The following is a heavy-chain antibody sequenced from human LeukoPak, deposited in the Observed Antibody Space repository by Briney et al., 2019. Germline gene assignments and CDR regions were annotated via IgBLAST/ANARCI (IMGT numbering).Heavy chain of an antibody. D-gene: IGHD6-13*01. CDR1: GFTFSSHS. V-gene: IGHV3-48*01. J-gene: IGHJ6*03. CDR3: ARDQAGSWYYYYYYYYMDV. Sequence: GGSLRLSCAASGFTFSSHSMNWVRQAPGKGLEWVSYISSSSSTIYYADSVKGRFTISRDNAKNSLYLQMNSLRAEDTAVYYCARDQAGSWYYYYYYYYMDVWGKGTTVTVSS. CDR2: ISSSSSTI.